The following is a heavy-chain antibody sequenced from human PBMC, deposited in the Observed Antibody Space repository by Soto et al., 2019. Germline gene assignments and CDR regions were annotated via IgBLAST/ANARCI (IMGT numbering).Heavy chain of an antibody. V-gene: IGHV1-18*01. J-gene: IGHJ3*02. CDR1: GYSFTSYG. Sequence: VQLEQSGAELKKPGASVRVSCKASGYSFTSYGITWVRQAPGQGLEWMAWIDTQNGNTNHAYKLQGRVSMTTDTSTTTAYMELRVLRSDDTAMSYCARSLPEALVAFAIWGQGTMVTVSS. CDR2: IDTQNGNT. D-gene: IGHD2-8*02. CDR3: ARSLPEALVAFAI.